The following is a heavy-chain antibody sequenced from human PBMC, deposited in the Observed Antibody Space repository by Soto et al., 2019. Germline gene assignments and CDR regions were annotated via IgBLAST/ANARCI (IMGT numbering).Heavy chain of an antibody. CDR1: GFTFSSYG. D-gene: IGHD3-10*01. CDR3: AKDGRAYYYYGMDV. J-gene: IGHJ6*02. CDR2: ISYDGSNK. V-gene: IGHV3-30*18. Sequence: GGSLRLSCAASGFTFSSYGMHWVRQAPGKGLEWVAVISYDGSNKYYADSVKGRFTISRDNSKNTLYLQMNSLRAEDTAVYYCAKDGRAYYYYGMDVWGQGTTVTVS.